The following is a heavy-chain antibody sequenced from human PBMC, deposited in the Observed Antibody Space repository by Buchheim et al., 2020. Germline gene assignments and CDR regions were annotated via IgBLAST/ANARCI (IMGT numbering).Heavy chain of an antibody. CDR2: FGSIGSTI. J-gene: IGHJ4*02. CDR1: GFTFSAYE. Sequence: EVQLVESGGGLVQPGGSLRLSCAASGFTFSAYEMNWVRQAPGKGLAWVSYFGSIGSTIYYADSVKGRFTISRDNAKNSLYLQMNSLRAEDTAVYYCARAIIAASFDYWGQGTL. D-gene: IGHD6-25*01. CDR3: ARAIIAASFDY. V-gene: IGHV3-48*03.